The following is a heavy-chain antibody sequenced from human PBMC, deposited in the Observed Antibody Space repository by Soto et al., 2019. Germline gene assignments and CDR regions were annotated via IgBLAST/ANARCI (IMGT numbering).Heavy chain of an antibody. CDR1: GFTFSNAW. CDR2: IKSKTDGGTT. V-gene: IGHV3-15*01. CDR3: TTDRPLYCSSTSCYPGYYYYYMDV. Sequence: EVQLVESGGGLVKPGGSLRLSCAASGFTFSNAWMSWVRQAPGKGLEWVGRIKSKTDGGTTDYAAPVKGRFTISRDDSKNTLYLQMNSPKTEDTAVYYCTTDRPLYCSSTSCYPGYYYYYMDVWGKGTTVTVSS. D-gene: IGHD2-2*01. J-gene: IGHJ6*03.